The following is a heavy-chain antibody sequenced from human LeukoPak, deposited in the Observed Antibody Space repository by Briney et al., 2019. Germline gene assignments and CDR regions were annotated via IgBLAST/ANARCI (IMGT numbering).Heavy chain of an antibody. CDR3: ARGPYSSSWYEFWYFDL. D-gene: IGHD6-13*01. CDR1: GYTFTSYG. J-gene: IGHJ2*01. CDR2: ISAYNGNT. V-gene: IGHV1-18*01. Sequence: ASVKVSCKASGYTFTSYGISWVRQAPGQGLEWMGWISAYNGNTNYAQKFQGRVTMTRDTSIRTAYMELSRLRSDDTAVYYCARGPYSSSWYEFWYFDLWGRGTLVTVSS.